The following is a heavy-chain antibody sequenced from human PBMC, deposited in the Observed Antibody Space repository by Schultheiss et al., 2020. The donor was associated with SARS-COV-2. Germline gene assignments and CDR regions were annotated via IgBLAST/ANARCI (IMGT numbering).Heavy chain of an antibody. CDR1: GFSLSTSGVG. J-gene: IGHJ5*02. CDR2: IYWDDDK. D-gene: IGHD5-18*01. V-gene: IGHV2-5*02. Sequence: SGPTLVKPTQTLTLTCTFSGFSLSTSGVGVGWIRQPPGKALEWLALIYWDDDKRYSPSLKSRLTITKDTSKNQVVLTMTNMDPVDTATYYCARIRLDTAMVTGWFDPWGQGTLVTVSS. CDR3: ARIRLDTAMVTGWFDP.